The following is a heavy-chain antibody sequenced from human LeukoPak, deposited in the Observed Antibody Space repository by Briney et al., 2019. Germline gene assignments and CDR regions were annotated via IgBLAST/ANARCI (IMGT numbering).Heavy chain of an antibody. J-gene: IGHJ3*02. CDR3: ARIPYYYDSSGYSDDAFDI. CDR2: IYHSGST. CDR1: GGSISSSSYY. D-gene: IGHD3-22*01. V-gene: IGHV4-39*07. Sequence: SETLSLTCTVSGGSISSSSYYWGWIRQPPGKGLEWIGSIYHSGSTYYNPSLKSRVTISLDTSKNQFSLKLSSVTAADTAVYYCARIPYYYDSSGYSDDAFDIWGQGTMVTVSS.